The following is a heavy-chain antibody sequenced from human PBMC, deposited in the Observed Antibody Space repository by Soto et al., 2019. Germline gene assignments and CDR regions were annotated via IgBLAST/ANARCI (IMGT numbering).Heavy chain of an antibody. V-gene: IGHV1-69*02. Sequence: QVQLVQSGAEVKKPGSSVKVSCKASGGTFSSYTISWVRQAPGQGLEWMGRIIPILGIANYAQKFQGRVTITADKYTSTAYMELSSLRSEDTAVYYCAILNDYGDYEWWFDPWGQGTLVTVSS. CDR1: GGTFSSYT. D-gene: IGHD4-17*01. CDR2: IIPILGIA. CDR3: AILNDYGDYEWWFDP. J-gene: IGHJ5*02.